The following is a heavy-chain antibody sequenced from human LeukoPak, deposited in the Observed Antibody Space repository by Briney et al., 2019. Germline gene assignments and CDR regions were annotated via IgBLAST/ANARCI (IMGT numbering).Heavy chain of an antibody. CDR3: ARGGAIAAAAPYSSGWYPYDY. CDR1: GFTFSDYY. V-gene: IGHV3-11*01. Sequence: KPGGSLRLSCAASGFTFSDYYMSWIRQAPGKGLEWVSYISSSGSTIYYADSVKGRFTISRDNAKNSLYLQMNSLRAEDTAVYHCARGGAIAAAAPYSSGWYPYDYWGQGTLVTVSS. J-gene: IGHJ4*02. CDR2: ISSSGSTI. D-gene: IGHD6-19*01.